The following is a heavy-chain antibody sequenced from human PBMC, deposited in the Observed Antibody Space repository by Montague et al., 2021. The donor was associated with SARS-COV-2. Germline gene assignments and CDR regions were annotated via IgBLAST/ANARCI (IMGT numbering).Heavy chain of an antibody. D-gene: IGHD3-9*01. V-gene: IGHV4-34*01. J-gene: IGHJ5*02. CDR2: INHSGCT. Sequence: SETLSLTCAVYGGSFSGYYWSWIRQPPGKGLEWIGEINHSGCTNYNPSLKSRVTISVDTSKNQFSLKLSSVTAADTAVYYCARERYSFSLTRGSTWFDPWGQGTLVTVSS. CDR1: GGSFSGYY. CDR3: ARERYSFSLTRGSTWFDP.